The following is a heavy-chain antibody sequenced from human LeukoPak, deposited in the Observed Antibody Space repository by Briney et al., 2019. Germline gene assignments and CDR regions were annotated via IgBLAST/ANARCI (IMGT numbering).Heavy chain of an antibody. J-gene: IGHJ4*02. CDR3: ARGQKPPQLLAPPVY. CDR1: GYTFTSYY. V-gene: IGHV1-46*01. CDR2: INPSGGST. Sequence: ASVKVSFKASGYTFTSYYMHWVRQAPGQGLEWMGLINPSGGSTSYTQKFQGRVTMTRDTSTSTVYMELSSLRSEDTAVYYCARGQKPPQLLAPPVYWGQGTLVTVSS. D-gene: IGHD2-2*01.